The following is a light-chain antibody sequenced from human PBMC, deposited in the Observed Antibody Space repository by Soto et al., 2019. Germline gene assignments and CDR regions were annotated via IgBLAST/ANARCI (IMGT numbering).Light chain of an antibody. CDR2: GAS. J-gene: IGKJ5*01. V-gene: IGKV3-15*01. CDR1: QSVSSN. CDR3: QQYNSWHPIT. Sequence: EILMTQSPATLTVSPGERATLSCRASQSVSSNLAWYQQKRGQAPRLLIYGASTRATGIPARFSGSGSGTEFTLPISSLQSEDFAVYYCQQYNSWHPITFGQGTRLEI.